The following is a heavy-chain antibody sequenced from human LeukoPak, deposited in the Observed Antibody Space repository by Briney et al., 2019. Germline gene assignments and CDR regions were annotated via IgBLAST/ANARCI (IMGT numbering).Heavy chain of an antibody. CDR1: GYTFTGYY. Sequence: GASVKVSCKASGYTFTGYYMHWVRQAPGQGLEWMGWINPNSGGTNYAQKFQGRVTMTRDTSISTAYMELSRLRSDDTAVYYCARTSTYYYDSSGYYRDNDYFDYWGQETLVTVSS. CDR3: ARTSTYYYDSSGYYRDNDYFDY. CDR2: INPNSGGT. V-gene: IGHV1-2*02. J-gene: IGHJ4*02. D-gene: IGHD3-22*01.